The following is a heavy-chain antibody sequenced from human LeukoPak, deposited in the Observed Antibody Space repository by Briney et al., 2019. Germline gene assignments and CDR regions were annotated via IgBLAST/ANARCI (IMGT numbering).Heavy chain of an antibody. CDR1: GFSVTTDSYC. Sequence: PSETLSLTCTVSGFSVTTDSYCWGWIRQPPGKGLEWIGYDYCGGNTNYDPSLKRRVTISVDTSKNQFSVTLTSVTAADTAVYFCARDHFGSLDSWGQGILVTVSS. J-gene: IGHJ4*02. V-gene: IGHV4-61*01. CDR2: DYCGGNT. CDR3: ARDHFGSLDS. D-gene: IGHD3-10*01.